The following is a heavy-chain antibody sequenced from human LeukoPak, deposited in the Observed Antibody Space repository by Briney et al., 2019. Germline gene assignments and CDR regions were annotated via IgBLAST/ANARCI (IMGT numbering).Heavy chain of an antibody. CDR3: ASRFYGTGAFDI. CDR1: GFTFSSYW. J-gene: IGHJ3*02. Sequence: PGWSLRLSCAASGFTFSSYWMSWVRQAPAKGLEGVANIKRDGSEKYYVDSVKGRFTISRDNAKNSLYLQMNSLRAEDTAVYYCASRFYGTGAFDIWGQGTMVTVSS. D-gene: IGHD3-10*01. CDR2: IKRDGSEK. V-gene: IGHV3-7*01.